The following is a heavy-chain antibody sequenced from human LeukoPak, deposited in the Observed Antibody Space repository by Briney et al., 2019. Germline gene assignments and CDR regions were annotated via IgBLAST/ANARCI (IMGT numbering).Heavy chain of an antibody. CDR3: ARGHTFTIFSGCYFDY. J-gene: IGHJ4*02. CDR2: INHSGST. CDR1: GGSFSGYY. Sequence: SETLSLTCAVYGGSFSGYYWSWLRQPPGKGLEWIGEINHSGSTNYNPSLKSRVTISVDTSKNQFSLKLSSVTAADTAVYYCARGHTFTIFSGCYFDYWSQESLVTVSA. V-gene: IGHV4-34*01. D-gene: IGHD3-3*01.